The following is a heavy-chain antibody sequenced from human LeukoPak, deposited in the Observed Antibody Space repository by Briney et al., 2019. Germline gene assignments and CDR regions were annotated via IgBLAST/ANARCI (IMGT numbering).Heavy chain of an antibody. CDR3: ANPFSSGADFDY. J-gene: IGHJ4*02. V-gene: IGHV3-30*02. Sequence: GGSLRLFCGGAWFTFSCLYQPWVRQGPGQGVGWVAFIRYDGSDKYYADSVKGRFTISRDNSKNTLYLQMNSLRAEDTAVYYCANPFSSGADFDYWGQGTLVTVSS. CDR2: IRYDGSDK. D-gene: IGHD7-27*01. CDR1: WFTFSCLY.